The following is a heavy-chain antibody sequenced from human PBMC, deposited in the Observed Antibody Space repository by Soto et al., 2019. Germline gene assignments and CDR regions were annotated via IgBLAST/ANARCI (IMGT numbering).Heavy chain of an antibody. V-gene: IGHV1-69*06. CDR2: IVPMFGTS. Sequence: QERLVQSGAEVRKPGSSVKVSCKVTGGTSTRYAINWVRQAPGQGLEWMGGIVPMFGTSKYAQKFQGRVTITADTSTNIAYMELRRLRSEDTAVYYCNSGSEYDCWSRYLWGQGTLVSVSS. D-gene: IGHD3-3*01. CDR3: NSGSEYDCWSRYL. CDR1: GGTSTRYA. J-gene: IGHJ4*02.